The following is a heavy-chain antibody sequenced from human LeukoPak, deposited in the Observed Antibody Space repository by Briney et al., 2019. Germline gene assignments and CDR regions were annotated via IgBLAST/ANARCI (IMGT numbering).Heavy chain of an antibody. V-gene: IGHV1-2*02. CDR1: GYTFTGYY. D-gene: IGHD1-26*01. J-gene: IGHJ4*02. CDR2: INPNSGGT. Sequence: ASVKVSCKASGYTFTGYYMHWVRQAPGQGLEWMGWINPNSGGTNYAQKFQGRVTMTRDTSISTAYMELSRLRSDDTAVYYCARDSVGATNDFDYWGQGTLATVSS. CDR3: ARDSVGATNDFDY.